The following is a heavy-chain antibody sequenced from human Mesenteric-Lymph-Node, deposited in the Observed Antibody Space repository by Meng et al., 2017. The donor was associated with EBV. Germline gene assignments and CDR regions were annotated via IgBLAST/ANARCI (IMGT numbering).Heavy chain of an antibody. CDR2: IGGNNGNT. CDR3: ARDQLWPETPDY. J-gene: IGHJ4*02. V-gene: IGHV1-18*01. CDR1: GYTFTTHG. Sequence: QVQLLQSGPEVKKPGASVKVSCKTSGYTFTTHGITWVRQAPGQGLEWMGWIGGNNGNTFYAEEFQGRVTMTTDTSTNTVHMELRSLISDDTALYYCARDQLWPETPDYWGQGTLVTVSS. D-gene: IGHD5-18*01.